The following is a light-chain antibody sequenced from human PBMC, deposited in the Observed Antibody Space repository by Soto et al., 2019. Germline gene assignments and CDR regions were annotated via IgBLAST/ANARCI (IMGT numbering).Light chain of an antibody. V-gene: IGKV3-11*01. Sequence: EIVMTQSPGTLSLSPGDRATLSCRASQSVNNYVAWYQQRPGQAPRLLIYDASNRAPGIPDRFSGSGSGTGFTLTISSLEPEDFAVYYCQQRSHGLTFGGGTKVEV. J-gene: IGKJ4*01. CDR1: QSVNNY. CDR2: DAS. CDR3: QQRSHGLT.